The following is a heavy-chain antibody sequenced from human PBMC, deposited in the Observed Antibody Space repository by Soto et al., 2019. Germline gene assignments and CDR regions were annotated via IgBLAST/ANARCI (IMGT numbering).Heavy chain of an antibody. CDR3: SRGTYYPQSSGLHADY. CDR2: ISSDGHHQ. J-gene: IGHJ4*02. CDR1: GFSFNDYA. D-gene: IGHD3-22*01. V-gene: IGHV3-30*03. Sequence: GSLRLSCATSGFSFNDYAMYWIRQAPGQGLEWVAIISSDGHHQFYLDNLRGRFTVSRDNSKNTLYLQMNSLRPEDTAVYYRSRGTYYPQSSGLHADYWGPGTVVTSPQ.